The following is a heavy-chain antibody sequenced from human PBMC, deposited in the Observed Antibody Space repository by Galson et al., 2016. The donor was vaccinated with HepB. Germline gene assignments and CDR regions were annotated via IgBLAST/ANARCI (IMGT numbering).Heavy chain of an antibody. CDR1: GFSLSTYW. V-gene: IGHV5-51*01. Sequence: QSGAEVKKPGESLKISCEGSGFSLSTYWIGWVRQMPGKGLEWMGTIYAGDSDTRYSPSFQGQVTISVDKSINTAYLQWSRLEASDTAMYYCARGLVFVSNWYYDLGRRGTLVTVSS. CDR2: IYAGDSDT. J-gene: IGHJ2*01. CDR3: ARGLVFVSNWYYDL. D-gene: IGHD2-15*01.